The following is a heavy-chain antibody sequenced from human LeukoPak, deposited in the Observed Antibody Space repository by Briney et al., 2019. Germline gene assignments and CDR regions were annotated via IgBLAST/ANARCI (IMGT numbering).Heavy chain of an antibody. CDR1: GGSISSSSYY. V-gene: IGHV4-39*01. D-gene: IGHD4-17*01. CDR3: ARHATTVTTLDYFDY. Sequence: SETLSLTCTVSGGSISSSSYYWGRMRQPPGKGLEWIGSIYYSGSTYYNPSLESRVTISVDTSKNQFSLKLSSVTAADTAVYYCARHATTVTTLDYFDYWGQGTLVTVSS. J-gene: IGHJ4*02. CDR2: IYYSGST.